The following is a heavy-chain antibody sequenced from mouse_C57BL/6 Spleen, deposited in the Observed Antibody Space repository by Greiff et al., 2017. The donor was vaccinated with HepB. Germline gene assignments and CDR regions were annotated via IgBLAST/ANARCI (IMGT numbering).Heavy chain of an antibody. CDR3: ARRAYYSNFYYAMDY. CDR2: ISSGSSTI. V-gene: IGHV5-17*01. Sequence: DVKLVESGGGLVKPGGSLKLSCAASGFTFSDYGMHWVRQAPEKGLEWVAYISSGSSTIYYADTVKGRFTISRDNAKNTLFLQMTSLRSEDTAMYYCARRAYYSNFYYAMDYWGQGTSVTVSS. D-gene: IGHD2-5*01. CDR1: GFTFSDYG. J-gene: IGHJ4*01.